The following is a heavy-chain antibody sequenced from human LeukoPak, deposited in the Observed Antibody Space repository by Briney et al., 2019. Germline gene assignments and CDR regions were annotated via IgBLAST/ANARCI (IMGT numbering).Heavy chain of an antibody. D-gene: IGHD3-22*01. V-gene: IGHV3-30*18. J-gene: IGHJ4*02. CDR3: AKDYYDSSGYYGDLFDY. CDR2: ISYDGSNK. CDR1: GFTFSSYG. Sequence: GGSLRLSCAASGFTFSSYGMHWVRQAPGKGLEWVAVISYDGSNKYYADSVKGRFTISRDNSKNTLYLQMNSLRAEDTAVYYCAKDYYDSSGYYGDLFDYWGPGTLVTVSS.